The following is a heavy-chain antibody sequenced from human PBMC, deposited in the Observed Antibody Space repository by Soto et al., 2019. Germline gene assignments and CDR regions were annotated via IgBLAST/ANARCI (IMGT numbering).Heavy chain of an antibody. CDR2: VFYTGRA. CDR1: GGSLGSHY. Sequence: PSETLSLTCTVSGGSLGSHYWSWIRQPPGKGLEWIGYVFYTGRANYNASLKSRVSISLDTSNYQFSLKLSYVTAADTAVYYCERDGDGRMTTNPYCYNGMAVWGPGTTVTVSS. V-gene: IGHV4-59*11. J-gene: IGHJ6*02. D-gene: IGHD4-4*01. CDR3: ERDGDGRMTTNPYCYNGMAV.